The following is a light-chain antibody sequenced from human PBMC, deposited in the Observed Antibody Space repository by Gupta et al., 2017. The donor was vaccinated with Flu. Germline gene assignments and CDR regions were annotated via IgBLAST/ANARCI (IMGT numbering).Light chain of an antibody. CDR1: RGDVGGYNL. J-gene: IGLJ2*01. Sequence: QSALSQPASVSGSPGQSITIPCTGTRGDVGGYNLVSRYQQYPCKAPKLLIYEVNKRPSGVSDRFSGSKSGNTASLTISGLQSDDEADYYCCSYAFIRDRQLFGGGTKLTVL. CDR2: EVN. V-gene: IGLV2-23*02. CDR3: CSYAFIRDRQL.